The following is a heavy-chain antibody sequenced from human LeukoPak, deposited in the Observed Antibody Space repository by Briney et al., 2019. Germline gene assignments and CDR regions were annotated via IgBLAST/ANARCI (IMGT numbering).Heavy chain of an antibody. J-gene: IGHJ6*02. D-gene: IGHD1-1*01. CDR3: AKDIERISPNYYYYGMDV. V-gene: IGHV3-9*01. CDR2: ISWNSGSI. CDR1: GFTFDDYA. Sequence: GRSLRLSCAASGFTFDDYAMHWVRQAPGKGLEWVSGISWNSGSIGYADSVKGRFTISRDNAKNSLYLQMNSLRAEDTALYYCAKDIERISPNYYYYGMDVWGQGTTVTVSS.